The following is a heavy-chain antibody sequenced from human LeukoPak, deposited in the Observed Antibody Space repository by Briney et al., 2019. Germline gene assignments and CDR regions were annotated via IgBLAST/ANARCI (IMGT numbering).Heavy chain of an antibody. D-gene: IGHD1-14*01. Sequence: GRSLRLSCAASGFTFTIYAIHWVRQAPGKGLEWVAVTDGSNTFYADSGKGRFSLSSDNSKNTLYLQMNSLRAEDTAVYYCAKDLIAGPPDYFDYWGQGTLVTVSS. V-gene: IGHV3-30-3*01. CDR1: GFTFTIYA. CDR2: TDGSNT. J-gene: IGHJ4*02. CDR3: AKDLIAGPPDYFDY.